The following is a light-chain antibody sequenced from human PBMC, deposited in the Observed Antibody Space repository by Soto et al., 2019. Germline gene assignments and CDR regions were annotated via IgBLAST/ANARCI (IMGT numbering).Light chain of an antibody. CDR2: EVS. J-gene: IGLJ1*01. CDR1: SSDVGGYDF. Sequence: QSVLTQPPSASGSPGQSVTISCTGTSSDVGGYDFVSWYQQHPGKAPKLTIHEVSKRPSGVPDRFSGSKSGNTASLTVSGLQAEDEADYYCSSYAGSNNYVFGTGTKVTVL. V-gene: IGLV2-8*01. CDR3: SSYAGSNNYV.